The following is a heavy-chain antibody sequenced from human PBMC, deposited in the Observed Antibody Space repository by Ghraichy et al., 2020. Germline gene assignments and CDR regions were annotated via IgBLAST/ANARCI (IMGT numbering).Heavy chain of an antibody. CDR2: SGSGGST. V-gene: IGHV3-23*01. D-gene: IGHD2-2*01. J-gene: IGHJ4*02. Sequence: GGSLRLSCAASGFTFSNYAMSWVRQAPGKGLEWVSVSGSGGSTYYADSVKGRFTISRDNSKNTLYLQMNSLRAEDTAVYYCAKTIRLGYCSSTSCYPFDYWGQGTLVTVSS. CDR3: AKTIRLGYCSSTSCYPFDY. CDR1: GFTFSNYA.